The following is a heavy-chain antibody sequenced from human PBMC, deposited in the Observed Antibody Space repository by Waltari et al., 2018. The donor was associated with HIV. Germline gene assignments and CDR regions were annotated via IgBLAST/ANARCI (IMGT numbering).Heavy chain of an antibody. V-gene: IGHV1-2*02. CDR3: ARDYDSNGMYYFDY. J-gene: IGHJ4*02. Sequence: QVQLLQSGAEVKKPGASVKVSCQASGYTFTDYYMHWVRQAPGQVPEWMGRINPNRRDTNYAQKFQGRGTMTRDTSITTAYMELSRLRSDDTAVYFGARDYDSNGMYYFDYWGQGTLVTVSS. CDR1: GYTFTDYY. CDR2: INPNRRDT. D-gene: IGHD3-22*01.